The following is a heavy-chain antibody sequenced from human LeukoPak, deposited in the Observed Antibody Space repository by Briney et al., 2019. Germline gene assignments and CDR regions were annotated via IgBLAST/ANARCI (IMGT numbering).Heavy chain of an antibody. V-gene: IGHV3-15*01. D-gene: IGHD5-12*01. J-gene: IGHJ4*02. CDR1: GFSFKDAW. CDR2: IKSTTDGVTT. Sequence: SGGSLRLSCAASGFSFKDAWMSWVRQAPGKRLEWVGRIKSTTDGVTTDYAAPVKGRFTISRDDSRNTLYLQLNSLKTEDTALYYCTRIRGYSAYDFNYWGQGTLVTVSS. CDR3: TRIRGYSAYDFNY.